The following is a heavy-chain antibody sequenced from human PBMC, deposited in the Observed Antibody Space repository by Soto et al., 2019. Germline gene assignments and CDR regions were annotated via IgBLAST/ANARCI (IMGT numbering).Heavy chain of an antibody. Sequence: LSLTCTVSGESISSYYWSWIRQPAGKGLEWIGRIYISGSTNYNPSLKSRVTISVDTSKNQFSLKLSSVTAADTAVYYCARYSSHSPTRWFDPWGQGTLVTVSS. CDR2: IYISGST. J-gene: IGHJ5*02. CDR3: ARYSSHSPTRWFDP. D-gene: IGHD6-13*01. CDR1: GESISSYY. V-gene: IGHV4-4*07.